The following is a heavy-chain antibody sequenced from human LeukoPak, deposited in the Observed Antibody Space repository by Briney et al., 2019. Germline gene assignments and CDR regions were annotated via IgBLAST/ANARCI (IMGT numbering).Heavy chain of an antibody. CDR1: GDSVSSNSAA. CDR3: ARAAPPESCLPHFGN. J-gene: IGHJ4*02. V-gene: IGHV6-1*01. D-gene: IGHD3-10*01. CDR2: TYYRSKLYN. Sequence: SQTLSLTCAISGDSVSSNSAAWSWIRQSPSRGLEWLGRTYYRSKLYNDYAVSVKSRITINPDTSKNQFSLQLNSVTPEDNAVYYWARAAPPESCLPHFGNWGQGTLVTVSS.